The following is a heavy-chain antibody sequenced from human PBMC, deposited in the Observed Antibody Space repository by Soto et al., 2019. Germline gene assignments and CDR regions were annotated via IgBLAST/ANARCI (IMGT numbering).Heavy chain of an antibody. V-gene: IGHV3-30*18. J-gene: IGHJ4*02. D-gene: IGHD5-12*01. CDR1: GFSFRSYV. CDR3: AKFALARRYIAYDEVDY. Sequence: QVQLVESGGGVVQPGRSLRLSCTASGFSFRSYVMHWVRQAPGKGLEWVALISNDGSYKYYADSVKGRFTIARDNSKNTLHLQMNSLRSDDTGVYHCAKFALARRYIAYDEVDYWGQGTLATVSS. CDR2: ISNDGSYK.